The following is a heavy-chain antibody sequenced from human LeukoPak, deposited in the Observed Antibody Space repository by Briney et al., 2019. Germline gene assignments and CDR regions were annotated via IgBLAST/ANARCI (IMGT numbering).Heavy chain of an antibody. CDR2: ISYDGSNK. CDR3: ARELGTAGTFDY. CDR1: GFTFSSYA. Sequence: GGSLRLSCAASGFTFSSYAMHWVRQAPGKGLEWVAVISYDGSNKYYADSVKGRFTISRDNSKNTLYLQMNSLRAEDTAVYYCARELGTAGTFDYWGQGTLVTVSS. J-gene: IGHJ4*02. D-gene: IGHD6-13*01. V-gene: IGHV3-30-3*01.